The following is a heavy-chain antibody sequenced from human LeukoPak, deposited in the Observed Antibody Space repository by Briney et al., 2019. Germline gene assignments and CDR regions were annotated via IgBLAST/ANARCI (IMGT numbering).Heavy chain of an antibody. CDR1: GFTFSRHG. J-gene: IGHJ4*02. CDR3: ARDRAWSYFDY. CDR2: ISNDGSRK. V-gene: IGHV3-30*03. Sequence: GRSLRLSCAPSGFTFSRHGMHWVRQAPGKGLEWVAIISNDGSRKYYAHSVEGRFTISRDNSKNTLYLQMDSLRAEDTAVYYCARDRAWSYFDYWGQGTLVTVSS. D-gene: IGHD3-3*01.